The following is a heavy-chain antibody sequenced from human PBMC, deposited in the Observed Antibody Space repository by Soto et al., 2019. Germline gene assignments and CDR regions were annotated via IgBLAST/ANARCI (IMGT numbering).Heavy chain of an antibody. Sequence: SETLSLTCAVSGGSISSSNWWSWVRQSPGKGLEWIGEIYHSGGTNYNPSLKSRVTISVDTSKNQFSLKLSSVTAADTAVYYCARRYGSFFDIWGQGTMVTVSS. V-gene: IGHV4-4*02. CDR2: IYHSGGT. D-gene: IGHD3-10*01. CDR1: GGSISSSNW. J-gene: IGHJ3*02. CDR3: ARRYGSFFDI.